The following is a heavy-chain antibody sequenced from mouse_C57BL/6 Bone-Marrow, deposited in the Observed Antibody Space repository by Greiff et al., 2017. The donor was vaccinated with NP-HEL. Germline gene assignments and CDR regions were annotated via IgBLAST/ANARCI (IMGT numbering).Heavy chain of an antibody. CDR2: INPSSGYT. CDR3: ARGGYGWFAY. J-gene: IGHJ3*01. D-gene: IGHD2-2*01. CDR1: GYTFTSYT. V-gene: IGHV1-4*01. Sequence: VQRVESGAELARPGASVKMSCKASGYTFTSYTMHWVKQRPGQGLEWIGYINPSSGYTKYNQKFKDKATLTADKSSSTAYMQLSSLTSEDSAVYYCARGGYGWFAYWGQGTLVTVSA.